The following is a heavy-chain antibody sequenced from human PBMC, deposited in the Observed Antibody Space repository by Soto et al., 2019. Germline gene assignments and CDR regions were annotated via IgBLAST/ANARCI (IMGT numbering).Heavy chain of an antibody. CDR2: IYPGDSDT. CDR3: ARHLRSYDFFQYYYGIDV. J-gene: IGHJ6*02. CDR1: VDNDNLPL. V-gene: IGHV5-51*01. D-gene: IGHD3-16*01. Sequence: GGDVNMSCRGPVDNDNLPLTNWVRQKTVRSLEWMGIIYPGDSDTRYNPSFQGQVTISVDKSINTAYLQWDSLEASDTATYYCARHLRSYDFFQYYYGIDVWGQGSTVTV.